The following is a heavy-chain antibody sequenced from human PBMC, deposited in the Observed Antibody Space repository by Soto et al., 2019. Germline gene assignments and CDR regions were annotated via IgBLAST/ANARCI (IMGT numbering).Heavy chain of an antibody. CDR2: IRGKAYGETT. V-gene: IGHV3-49*03. J-gene: IGHJ5*02. Sequence: GGSLRLSCTASRFSFGDYAVTWFRQAPGKGLEWVGFIRGKAYGETTEYAASVRGRFTFSRDDSKSIAYLQMNSLKTEDTAVYYCTRAGGDSSNWLDPWGQGTLVTVSS. CDR3: TRAGGDSSNWLDP. CDR1: RFSFGDYA. D-gene: IGHD3-16*01.